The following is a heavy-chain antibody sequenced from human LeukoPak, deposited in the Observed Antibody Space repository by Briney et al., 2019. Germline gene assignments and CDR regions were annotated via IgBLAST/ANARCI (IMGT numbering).Heavy chain of an antibody. Sequence: GGSLRLSCTASGFTFGEYAMSWVRQAPGRGLEWVGFIRSKAFGGTAEYAASVKGRFAISRDDSKGIAYLQMNSLRAEDTAVYYCAKGLTNSGSYCAFDYWGQGTLVTVSS. J-gene: IGHJ4*02. CDR3: AKGLTNSGSYCAFDY. D-gene: IGHD1-26*01. CDR1: GFTFGEYA. V-gene: IGHV3-49*04. CDR2: IRSKAFGGTA.